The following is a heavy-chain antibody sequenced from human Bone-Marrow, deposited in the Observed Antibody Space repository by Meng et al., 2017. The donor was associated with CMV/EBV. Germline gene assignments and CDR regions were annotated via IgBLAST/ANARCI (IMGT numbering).Heavy chain of an antibody. CDR3: TKGGRRLRYFDLHDH. J-gene: IGHJ5*02. D-gene: IGHD3-9*01. CDR2: IRSKANSYAT. V-gene: IGHV3-73*01. Sequence: GESLKISCAASGFTFSGSAMHWVRQASGKGLEWVGRIRSKANSYATAYAASAKGRFTISRDDSKNTAYLQMNSLKTEDTAVYYCTKGGRRLRYFDLHDHWGQGTLVTVSS. CDR1: GFTFSGSA.